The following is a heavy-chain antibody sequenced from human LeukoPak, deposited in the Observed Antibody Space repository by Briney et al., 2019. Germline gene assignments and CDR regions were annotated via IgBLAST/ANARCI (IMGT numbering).Heavy chain of an antibody. CDR3: AKDIQTWPRFPDY. CDR2: ISDSGSTA. D-gene: IGHD5-12*01. J-gene: IGHJ4*02. V-gene: IGHV3-23*01. CDR1: GFTFSNYA. Sequence: PGGSLRLSCVASGFTFSNYAMSWVRQAPGKGLEWVSGISDSGSTAFYADSVKGRFTSSRDNPKSTLYLQMNSLRAEDTAVYYCAKDIQTWPRFPDYWGQGTLVTVSS.